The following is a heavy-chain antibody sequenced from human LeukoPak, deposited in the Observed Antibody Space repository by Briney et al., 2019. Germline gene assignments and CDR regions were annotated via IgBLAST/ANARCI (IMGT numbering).Heavy chain of an antibody. CDR3: ATDSGWYGGQRFDY. CDR1: GGSISSSSYY. J-gene: IGHJ4*02. V-gene: IGHV4-39*02. CDR2: IYYSGST. D-gene: IGHD6-19*01. Sequence: PSETLSLTCTVSGGSISSSSYYWGWIRQPPGKGLEWIGSIYYSGSTYYNPSLKSRVTISVDTSKNQFSLKLSSVTAADTALYYCATDSGWYGGQRFDYWGQGTLVTVSS.